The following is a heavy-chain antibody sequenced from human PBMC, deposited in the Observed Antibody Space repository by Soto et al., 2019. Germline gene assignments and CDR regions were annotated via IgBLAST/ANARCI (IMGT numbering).Heavy chain of an antibody. CDR1: GFNVSSNY. Sequence: GGSLRLSCAASGFNVSSNYMSWVRQAPGKGLEWVSVIYSGGSTYYADSVKGRFTISRDNSKNTLYLQMNSLRAEDTAVYYCARDGQFGSDYWGQGTLVTVSS. J-gene: IGHJ4*02. CDR2: IYSGGST. V-gene: IGHV3-53*01. CDR3: ARDGQFGSDY. D-gene: IGHD3-10*01.